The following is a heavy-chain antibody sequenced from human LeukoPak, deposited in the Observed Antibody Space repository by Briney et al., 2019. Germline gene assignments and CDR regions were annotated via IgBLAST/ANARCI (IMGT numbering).Heavy chain of an antibody. J-gene: IGHJ3*02. CDR1: GFTLSSNE. CDR2: ISSSGGTI. Sequence: PGGSLRLSCAASGFTLSSNEMSWVRQAPGKGLEWLSYISSSGGTIHYVDSVKGRFTISRDNAKNSLFLQMNSLRAEDTAVYYCASGVHYSSDWIDIWGQGTMVTVSS. V-gene: IGHV3-48*03. CDR3: ASGVHYSSDWIDI. D-gene: IGHD6-19*01.